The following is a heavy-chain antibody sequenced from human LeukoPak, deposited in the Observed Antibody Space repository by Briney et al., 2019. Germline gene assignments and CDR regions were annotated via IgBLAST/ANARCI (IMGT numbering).Heavy chain of an antibody. CDR3: ARSTMGFGGVIAARAGLDY. J-gene: IGHJ4*02. CDR1: GYIFTGYY. D-gene: IGHD3-16*02. CDR2: INPNSGGT. Sequence: GASVKVSCKASGYIFTGYYMHWVRQAPGQGLEWMGWINPNSGGTNYAQKFQGRVTMTRDTSISTAYMELSRLRSDDTAVYYCARSTMGFGGVIAARAGLDYWGQGTLVTVSS. V-gene: IGHV1-2*02.